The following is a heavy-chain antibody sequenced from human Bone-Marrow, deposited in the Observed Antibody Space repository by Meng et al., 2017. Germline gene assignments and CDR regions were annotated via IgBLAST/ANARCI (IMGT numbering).Heavy chain of an antibody. V-gene: IGHV4-31*01. CDR3: ARANVNYGVVDP. D-gene: IGHD3-10*01. CDR1: GGSISSGSYS. CDR2: IYYSGST. Sequence: QLQGPGPGPGKPPQPPSLTFTGSGGSISSGSYSWSWSRHHPGKGLEWIWYIYYSGSTYYNPSLKSLVTISVDTSKNQLSLKLSSVTAADAAVYDCARANVNYGVVDPCGQGTLVTVSS. J-gene: IGHJ5*02.